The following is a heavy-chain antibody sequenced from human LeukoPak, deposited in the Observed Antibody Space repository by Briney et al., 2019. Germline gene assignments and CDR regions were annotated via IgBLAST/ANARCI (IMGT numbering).Heavy chain of an antibody. J-gene: IGHJ4*02. V-gene: IGHV3-23*01. CDR2: ISGSGGST. CDR3: ARHNYYQFDY. Sequence: GGSLRLSCAASGFTFSSCAMSWVRQAPGKGLEWVSAISGSGGSTYYADSVKGRFTISRDNAKNSVYLQMNTLRAEDTAVYFCARHNYYQFDYWGQGTVVIASS. D-gene: IGHD1-1*01. CDR1: GFTFSSCA.